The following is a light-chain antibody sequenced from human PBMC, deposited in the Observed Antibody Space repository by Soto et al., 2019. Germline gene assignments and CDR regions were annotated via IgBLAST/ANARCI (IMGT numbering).Light chain of an antibody. CDR3: CSFTSSNTHV. J-gene: IGLJ1*01. V-gene: IGLV2-14*03. CDR1: SSDIGGHDD. Sequence: QSALTQPASVSGSPGQSITISCTGTSSDIGGHDDVSWYQQHPGKVPKLLIYGVTDRPSGVSNRFSGSKSGNVASLTISGLQAEDEADYYCCSFTSSNTHVFGTGTKLTVL. CDR2: GVT.